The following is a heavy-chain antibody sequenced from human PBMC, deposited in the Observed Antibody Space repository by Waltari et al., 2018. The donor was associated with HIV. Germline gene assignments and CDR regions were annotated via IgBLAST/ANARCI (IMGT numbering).Heavy chain of an antibody. J-gene: IGHJ4*02. D-gene: IGHD3-3*01. CDR2: ISGDSKTI. CDR1: GFIFSSYS. V-gene: IGHV3-48*01. Sequence: EVQLVDSGGDFLQPGGSLRLACVAFGFIFSSYSMNWVRQAPGKGLEWLAHISGDSKTIYYADSVKGRFTISRDNAKNSLHLQMEGLRVEDTAVYFCARVRFLEWLIDYWGQGTLVTVYS. CDR3: ARVRFLEWLIDY.